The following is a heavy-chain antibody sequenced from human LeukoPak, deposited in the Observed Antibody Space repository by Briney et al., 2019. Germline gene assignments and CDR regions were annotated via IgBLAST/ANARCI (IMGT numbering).Heavy chain of an antibody. V-gene: IGHV4-31*03. D-gene: IGHD7-27*01. CDR3: ARMRELTGDHKSFDY. Sequence: SETLSLTCTVSGGSISSGGYYWSWIRQHPGKGLEWIGYIYYSGSTYYNPSLKSRVTISVDTSKNQFSLKLSSVTAADTAVYYCARMRELTGDHKSFDYWGQGTLVTVSS. J-gene: IGHJ4*02. CDR2: IYYSGST. CDR1: GGSISSGGYY.